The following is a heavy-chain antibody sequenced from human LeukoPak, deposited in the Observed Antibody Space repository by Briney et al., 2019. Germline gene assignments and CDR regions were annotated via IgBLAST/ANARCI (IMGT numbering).Heavy chain of an antibody. CDR2: IYSGGST. J-gene: IGHJ4*02. CDR1: GFTVSSNY. D-gene: IGHD3-22*01. Sequence: GGSLRLSCAASGFTVSSNYVSWVRQAPGKGLEWVSVIYSGGSTYYADSVKGRFTISRDNSKNTLYLQMNSLRAEDTAVYYCARFYDSSGYYYYFDYWGQGTLVTVSS. CDR3: ARFYDSSGYYYYFDY. V-gene: IGHV3-66*01.